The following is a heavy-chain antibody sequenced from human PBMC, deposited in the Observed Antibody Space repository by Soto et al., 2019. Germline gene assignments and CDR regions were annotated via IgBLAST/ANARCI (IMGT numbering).Heavy chain of an antibody. V-gene: IGHV1-69*02. CDR2: IIPILGIA. D-gene: IGHD4-17*01. Sequence: QVQLVQSGAEVKKPGSSVKVSCNASGGTFSSYTISWVRQAPGQGLEWMGRIIPILGIANYAQKFQGRVTITADKSTSTAYMELSSLRSEDTAVYYCATSTVTTPHHYFDYWGQGTLVTVSS. CDR1: GGTFSSYT. CDR3: ATSTVTTPHHYFDY. J-gene: IGHJ4*02.